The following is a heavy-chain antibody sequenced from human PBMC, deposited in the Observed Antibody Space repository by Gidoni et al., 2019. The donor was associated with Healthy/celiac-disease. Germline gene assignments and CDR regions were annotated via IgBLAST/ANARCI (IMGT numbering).Heavy chain of an antibody. V-gene: IGHV4-31*03. CDR2: IYYSGST. CDR1: GGSISSGGYY. Sequence: QVQLQESGPGLVKPSQTLSLTCTVSGGSISSGGYYWSWSRQHPGKGLEWIGYIYYSGSTYYNPSLKSRVTISVDTSKNQFSLKLSSVTAADTAVYYCARSKTSKNAYYFDYWGQGTLVTVSS. CDR3: ARSKTSKNAYYFDY. J-gene: IGHJ4*02. D-gene: IGHD1-1*01.